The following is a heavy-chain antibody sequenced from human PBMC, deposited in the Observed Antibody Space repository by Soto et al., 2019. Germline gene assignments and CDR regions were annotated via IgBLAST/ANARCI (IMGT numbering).Heavy chain of an antibody. CDR2: IKSKIDRGTT. J-gene: IGHJ6*03. D-gene: IGHD3-3*01. CDR1: GFTLNDAW. Sequence: EVQLLESGGGLVKPGGSLRLSCAASGFTLNDAWMTWVRQAPGKGLEWIGHIKSKIDRGTTEYGDPVKGRFTISRDDSKHTLYLQMNSLRTEDTAVYYCTTWMLLYTYYMDVWGKGTTVTVSS. CDR3: TTWMLLYTYYMDV. V-gene: IGHV3-15*01.